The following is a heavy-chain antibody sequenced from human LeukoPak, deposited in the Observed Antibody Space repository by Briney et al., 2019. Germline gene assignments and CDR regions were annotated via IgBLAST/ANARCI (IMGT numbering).Heavy chain of an antibody. CDR1: GYTFTGYY. J-gene: IGHJ3*02. CDR2: INPSGGST. D-gene: IGHD2-21*02. V-gene: IGHV1-46*01. Sequence: ASVKVSCKASGYTFTGYYMHWVRQAPGQGLEWMGIINPSGGSTSYAQKFQGRVTMTRDMSTSTVYMELSSLRSEDTAVYYCASRVVTAIQDAFGIWGQGTMVTVSS. CDR3: ASRVVTAIQDAFGI.